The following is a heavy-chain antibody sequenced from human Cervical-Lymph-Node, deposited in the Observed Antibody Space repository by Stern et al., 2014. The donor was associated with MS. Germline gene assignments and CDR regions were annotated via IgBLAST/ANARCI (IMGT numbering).Heavy chain of an antibody. D-gene: IGHD6-19*01. V-gene: IGHV1-69*01. Sequence: QVQLGQSGAEVKKPGSSVKVSCKASGGTFSSYAISWVRQAPGQGLEWMGGIIPIFGTANYAQKFQGRVTITADESTSTAYMELSSLRSEDTAVYYCASRPLGQLAAPYFDYWGQGTLVTVSS. CDR2: IIPIFGTA. J-gene: IGHJ4*02. CDR3: ASRPLGQLAAPYFDY. CDR1: GGTFSSYA.